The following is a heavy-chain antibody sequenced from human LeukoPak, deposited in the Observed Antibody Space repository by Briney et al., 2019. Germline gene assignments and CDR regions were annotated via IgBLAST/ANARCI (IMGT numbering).Heavy chain of an antibody. Sequence: SETLSLTCTVSGGSISSYYWSWIRQPPGKGLEWIGYIYYSGSTNYNPSLKSRVTISVDTSKNQFSLNLNSVSVTDTAIYYCAGRDYAAWFDPWGQGTLVTVSS. V-gene: IGHV4-59*08. D-gene: IGHD4/OR15-4a*01. CDR3: AGRDYAAWFDP. CDR2: IYYSGST. J-gene: IGHJ5*02. CDR1: GGSISSYY.